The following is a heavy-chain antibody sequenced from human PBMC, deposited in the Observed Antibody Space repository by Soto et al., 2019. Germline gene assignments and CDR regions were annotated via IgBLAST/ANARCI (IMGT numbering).Heavy chain of an antibody. CDR3: ARDPPSIFGVVIPPRYFDY. Sequence: ASVKVSCKASGYTFTSYYMHWVQQAPGQGLEWMGIINPSGGSTSYAQKFQGRVTMTRDTSTSTVYMELSSLRSEDTAVYYCARDPPSIFGVVIPPRYFDYWGQGTLVTVSS. CDR2: INPSGGST. V-gene: IGHV1-46*03. J-gene: IGHJ4*02. CDR1: GYTFTSYY. D-gene: IGHD3-3*01.